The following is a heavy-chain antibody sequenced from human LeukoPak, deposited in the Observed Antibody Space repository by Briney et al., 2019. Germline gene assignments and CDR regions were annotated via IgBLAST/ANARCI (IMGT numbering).Heavy chain of an antibody. CDR2: IKSKTDGGTT. CDR3: TAHDYGDIYFDY. J-gene: IGHJ4*02. Sequence: GGSLRLSCAASGFTFSNAWMSWVRQAPGKGLEWVGRIKSKTDGGTTDYAAPVKGRFTISRDDSKNTLYLQMNSLKTEDTAVYYCTAHDYGDIYFDYWGQGTLVTVSS. V-gene: IGHV3-15*01. D-gene: IGHD4-17*01. CDR1: GFTFSNAW.